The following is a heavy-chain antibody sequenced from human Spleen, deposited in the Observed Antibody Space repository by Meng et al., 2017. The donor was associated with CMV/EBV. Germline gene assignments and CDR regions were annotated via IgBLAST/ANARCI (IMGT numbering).Heavy chain of an antibody. CDR3: ARSNSGIYSYYFDY. J-gene: IGHJ4*02. Sequence: SLKISCAASGFIFDDHAMHWVRQAPGKGLEWVSSISWNSANIAYAASVKGRFTISRDNTKNTVYLQMNSLRAEDTAVYYCARSNSGIYSYYFDYWGQGTLVTVSS. CDR1: GFIFDDHA. D-gene: IGHD1-26*01. CDR2: ISWNSANI. V-gene: IGHV3-9*01.